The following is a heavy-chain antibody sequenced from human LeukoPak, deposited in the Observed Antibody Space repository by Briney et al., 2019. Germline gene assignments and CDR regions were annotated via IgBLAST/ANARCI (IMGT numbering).Heavy chain of an antibody. D-gene: IGHD3-10*01. CDR1: VGSISSYY. J-gene: IGHJ6*04. CDR3: ARGGRGSGTYYPSHLYYYYGMDV. Sequence: PSETLSLTCTVSVGSISSYYWSWIRQPPGKGLEWIGYIYSSGSTNYNPSLKSRVTISVDTSKNQFSLKLTSVTAADTALYFCARGGRGSGTYYPSHLYYYYGMDVWGKGTTVTVSS. CDR2: IYSSGST. V-gene: IGHV4-59*01.